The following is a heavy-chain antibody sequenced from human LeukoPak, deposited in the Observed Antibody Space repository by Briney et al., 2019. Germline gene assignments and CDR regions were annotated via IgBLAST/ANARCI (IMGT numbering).Heavy chain of an antibody. J-gene: IGHJ5*02. CDR1: GGSITSYY. CDR3: ARHSSVVRGWFDP. D-gene: IGHD2-15*01. V-gene: IGHV4-4*09. Sequence: SETLSLTCTVSGGSITSYYWTWIRQPPGEGLEWVGYIYASGSTNYNPSLKSRVTISVDTSKNQFSLKLSSVTAADTAMYYCARHSSVVRGWFDPWGQGTLDTISS. CDR2: IYASGST.